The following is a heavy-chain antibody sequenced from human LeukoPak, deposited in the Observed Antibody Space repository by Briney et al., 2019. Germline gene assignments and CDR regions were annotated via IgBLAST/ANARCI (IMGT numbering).Heavy chain of an antibody. CDR2: IKQDGSEK. J-gene: IGHJ6*03. CDR3: ARAGYYYYYTDV. V-gene: IGHV3-7*01. Sequence: GGSLRLSCAASGFTFSNYWMSWVRQAPGKGLEWVANIKQDGSEKYYVDSVKGRFTISRDNAKNSLYLQMNSLRAEDTAVYYCARAGYYYYYTDVWGKGTTVTVSS. CDR1: GFTFSNYW.